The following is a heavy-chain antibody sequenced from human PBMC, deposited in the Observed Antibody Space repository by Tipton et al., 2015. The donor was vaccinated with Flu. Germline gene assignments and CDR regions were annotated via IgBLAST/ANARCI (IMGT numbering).Heavy chain of an antibody. Sequence: QLVQSGGDLVQPGGSLRLSCVASGYTFSDYSMNWVRQAPGKGPEWVSSISASSNFIYYVASVKGRFTISRDNAKNALYLQMNSLRAADTAVYYCTRDRSISTRNPFDYWGQGTLVTVSS. CDR2: ISASSNFI. CDR3: TRDRSISTRNPFDY. CDR1: GYTFSDYS. V-gene: IGHV3-21*06. D-gene: IGHD6-6*01. J-gene: IGHJ4*02.